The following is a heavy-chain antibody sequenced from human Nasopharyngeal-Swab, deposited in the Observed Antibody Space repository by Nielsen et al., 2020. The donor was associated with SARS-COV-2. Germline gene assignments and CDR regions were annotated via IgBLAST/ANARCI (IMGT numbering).Heavy chain of an antibody. V-gene: IGHV3-23*01. CDR3: ARVSPSGRAVAGPFDY. CDR2: ISATGDAT. Sequence: GGSLKLSCAASEFTFSSHPMSWVPRPPGQGLEWVSAISATGDATEYAASVKGRFTISRENSKSTLYLQMTSLRAEDTAVYYCARVSPSGRAVAGPFDYWGQGTLVTVSS. CDR1: EFTFSSHP. J-gene: IGHJ4*02. D-gene: IGHD6-19*01.